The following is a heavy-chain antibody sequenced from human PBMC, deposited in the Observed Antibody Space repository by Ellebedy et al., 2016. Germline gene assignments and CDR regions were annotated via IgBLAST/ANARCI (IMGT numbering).Heavy chain of an antibody. CDR2: TRNKANSYTT. V-gene: IGHV3-72*01. J-gene: IGHJ4*02. CDR3: ARASKYYYENSDYYLPDY. D-gene: IGHD3-22*01. CDR1: GFTFSDHY. Sequence: GESLKISCAASGFTFSDHYMDWVRQAPGKGLEWLGRTRNKANSYTTEYAASVKDRFTISRDVSKNSLYLQMNSLKTEDTAVYYCARASKYYYENSDYYLPDYWGQGTLVTVSS.